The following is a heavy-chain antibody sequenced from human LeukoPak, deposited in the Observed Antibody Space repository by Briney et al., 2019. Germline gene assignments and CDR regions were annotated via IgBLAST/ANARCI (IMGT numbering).Heavy chain of an antibody. CDR2: VYYDGST. J-gene: IGHJ4*02. CDR3: ARPSYYGGSAR. Sequence: NSSETLCLTCTASGDSIRSTSYYWAWIRQPQGKRLEWIGSVYYDGSTYSNPSLKSRVTISVDTSKNQFTLKMRSVTAADTAVYYCARPSYYGGSARWGRGSLVTVSS. V-gene: IGHV4-39*01. CDR1: GDSIRSTSYY. D-gene: IGHD2-21*01.